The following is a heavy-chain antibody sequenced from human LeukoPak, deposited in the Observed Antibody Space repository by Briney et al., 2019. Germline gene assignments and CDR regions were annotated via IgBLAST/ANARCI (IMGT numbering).Heavy chain of an antibody. Sequence: PGGSLRLSCTASGFPFYSYWMTWVRQTPGKGLEWVANIRHDGSTKYYVDSVKGRFTISRDNAMNSLYLQMDSLRVEDTAICYCARSVPYGTTWYGRSDCWGQGTQVTVSS. D-gene: IGHD6-13*01. CDR3: ARSVPYGTTWYGRSDC. CDR1: GFPFYSYW. V-gene: IGHV3-7*03. J-gene: IGHJ4*02. CDR2: IRHDGSTK.